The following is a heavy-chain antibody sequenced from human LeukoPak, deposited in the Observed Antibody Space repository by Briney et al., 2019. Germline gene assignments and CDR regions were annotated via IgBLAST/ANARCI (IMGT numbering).Heavy chain of an antibody. V-gene: IGHV4-30-4*01. CDR3: ASSITMIEDWYFDL. J-gene: IGHJ2*01. D-gene: IGHD3-22*01. CDR2: IYYSGST. CDR1: GGSISSGDYY. Sequence: SETLSLTCTVSGGSISSGDYYWSWIRPPPGKGLEWIGYIYYSGSTYYNPSLKSRVTISVDTSKNQFSLKLSSVTAADTAVYYCASSITMIEDWYFDLWGRGTLVTVSS.